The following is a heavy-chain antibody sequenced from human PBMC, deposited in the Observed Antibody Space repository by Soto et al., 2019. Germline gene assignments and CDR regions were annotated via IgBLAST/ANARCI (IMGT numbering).Heavy chain of an antibody. Sequence: PGGSLRLSCAASGFTFDDYAMHWVRQAPGKGLEWVSLISWDGGSTYHADSVKGRFTISRDNSKNSLYLQMNSLRAEDTALYYCAKDHYSSSWTQGYGMDVWGQGTTVTVSS. J-gene: IGHJ6*02. D-gene: IGHD6-13*01. CDR2: ISWDGGST. CDR3: AKDHYSSSWTQGYGMDV. CDR1: GFTFDDYA. V-gene: IGHV3-43D*04.